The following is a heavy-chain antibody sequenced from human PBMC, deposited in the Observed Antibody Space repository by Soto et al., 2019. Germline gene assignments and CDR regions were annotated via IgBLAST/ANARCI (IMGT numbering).Heavy chain of an antibody. J-gene: IGHJ6*02. CDR1: GGSFSGYY. Sequence: SETLSLTCAVYGGSFSGYYWSWIRQPPGKGLEWIGEINHSGSTNYNPSLKSRVTISVDTSKNQFSLKLRSVTAADTAVYYCARGSLSYSYYYGMDVWGQGTTVTVSS. V-gene: IGHV4-34*01. D-gene: IGHD2-21*01. CDR3: ARGSLSYSYYYGMDV. CDR2: INHSGST.